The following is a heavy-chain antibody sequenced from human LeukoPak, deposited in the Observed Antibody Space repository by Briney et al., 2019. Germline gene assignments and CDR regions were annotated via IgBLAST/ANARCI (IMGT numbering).Heavy chain of an antibody. D-gene: IGHD2-2*01. J-gene: IGHJ6*03. V-gene: IGHV1-69*13. Sequence: ASVKVSCKASGGTFSSYAISWVRQAPGQGLEWMGGIIPIFGTANYAQKFQGRVTITADESTSTAYMELSSLRSEDTAVYYCARGRYCSSTSCFPSFFYMDVWGKGTTVTVSS. CDR1: GGTFSSYA. CDR3: ARGRYCSSTSCFPSFFYMDV. CDR2: IIPIFGTA.